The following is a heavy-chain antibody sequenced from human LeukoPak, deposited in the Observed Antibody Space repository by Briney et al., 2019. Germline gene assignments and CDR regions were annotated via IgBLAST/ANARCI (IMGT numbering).Heavy chain of an antibody. J-gene: IGHJ1*01. CDR2: IRGSGGST. D-gene: IGHD2-21*02. Sequence: GGSLRLSCAASEFTFSSYTMNWVRQAPGKGLEWVSAIRGSGGSTYYADSVRGRFTISRDNSKNTLYLQMNSLRAEDTAVYYCAKPTGEGLAYCGDNCIDYFQLWGQGTLVTVSS. CDR1: EFTFSSYT. CDR3: AKPTGEGLAYCGDNCIDYFQL. V-gene: IGHV3-23*01.